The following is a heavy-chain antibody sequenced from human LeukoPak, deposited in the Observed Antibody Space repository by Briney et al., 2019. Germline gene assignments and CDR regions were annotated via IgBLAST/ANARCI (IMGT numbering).Heavy chain of an antibody. Sequence: GGSLRLSCAASGFIFNRNAMNWVRLAPGKGLEWVSGISGSGGGTYYAGSVKGRFTVARDNSKNTLFLQMNSLRAEDTAIYYCAKDTGFGVWGQGTTVTVSS. CDR3: AKDTGFGV. J-gene: IGHJ6*02. CDR1: GFIFNRNA. V-gene: IGHV3-23*01. D-gene: IGHD1-14*01. CDR2: ISGSGGGT.